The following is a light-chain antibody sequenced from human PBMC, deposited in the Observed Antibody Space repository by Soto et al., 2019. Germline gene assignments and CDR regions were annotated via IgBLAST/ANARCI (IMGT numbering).Light chain of an antibody. CDR1: QSVSSN. J-gene: IGKJ4*01. Sequence: EIVMTQSPATLSVSPGERATLSCRASQSVSSNLAWYQQKPGQAPRLLIYGASTRATGIPARFSGSGSGTEFPLNISSLQSEDFAVYYCQQYKNWPLTFGGGTKVEIK. CDR2: GAS. CDR3: QQYKNWPLT. V-gene: IGKV3D-15*01.